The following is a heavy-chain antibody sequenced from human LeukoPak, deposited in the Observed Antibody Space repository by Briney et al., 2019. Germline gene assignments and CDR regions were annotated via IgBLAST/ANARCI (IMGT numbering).Heavy chain of an antibody. Sequence: GRSLRLSCAASGFTFSTYAMHWVRQAPGKGLEWVAVIPYDGSNTYYADSVKGRFTISRDNSKNTLYLQLNSLRAEDTAVYYCARDSTYYYASGSSGPHYFDYWGQGTLVTVSS. CDR1: GFTFSTYA. CDR3: ARDSTYYYASGSSGPHYFDY. D-gene: IGHD3-10*01. V-gene: IGHV3-30*01. CDR2: IPYDGSNT. J-gene: IGHJ4*02.